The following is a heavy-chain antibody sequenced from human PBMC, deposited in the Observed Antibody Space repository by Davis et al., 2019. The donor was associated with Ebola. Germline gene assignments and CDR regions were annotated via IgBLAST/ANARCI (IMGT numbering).Heavy chain of an antibody. V-gene: IGHV3-30*03. D-gene: IGHD6-6*01. CDR1: GFTFSSYS. CDR2: ISYDGSNK. Sequence: GGSLRLSCAASGFTFSSYSMNWVRQAPGKGLEWVAVISYDGSNKYYADSVKGRFTISRDNSKNTLYLQMNSLRAEDTAVYYCARRSHYWGQGTLVTVSS. CDR3: ARRSHY. J-gene: IGHJ4*02.